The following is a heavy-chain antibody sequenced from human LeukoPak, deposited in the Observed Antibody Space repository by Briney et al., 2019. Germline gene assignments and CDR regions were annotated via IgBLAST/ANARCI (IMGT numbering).Heavy chain of an antibody. Sequence: PGGSLRLSCAASGFTFSSYAMHWVRQAPGKGLEWAAVISYDGSNKYYADSVKGRFTISRDNSKNTLYLQMNSLRAEDTAVYYCARASSWFGVVDVWGQGTTVTVSS. CDR3: ARASSWFGVVDV. D-gene: IGHD3-10*01. J-gene: IGHJ6*02. CDR2: ISYDGSNK. V-gene: IGHV3-30-3*01. CDR1: GFTFSSYA.